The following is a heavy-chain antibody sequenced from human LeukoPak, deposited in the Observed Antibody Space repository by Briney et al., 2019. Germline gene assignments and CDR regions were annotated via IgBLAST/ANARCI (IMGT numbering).Heavy chain of an antibody. CDR2: IVPIFGTA. D-gene: IGHD2-15*01. CDR1: GGTFSSYA. Sequence: ASVKVSCKASGGTFSSYAISWVRQAPGQGLEWMGGIVPIFGTANYAQKFQGRVTITADKSTSTAYMELSSQRSEDTAVYYCATGIGYCSGGSCYQKYYFDYWGQGTLVTVSS. J-gene: IGHJ4*02. V-gene: IGHV1-69*06. CDR3: ATGIGYCSGGSCYQKYYFDY.